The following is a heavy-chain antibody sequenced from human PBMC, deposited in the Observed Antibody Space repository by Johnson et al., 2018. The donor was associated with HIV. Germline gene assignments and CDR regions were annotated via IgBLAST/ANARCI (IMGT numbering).Heavy chain of an antibody. CDR2: INSKSDGGTT. V-gene: IGHV3-15*01. J-gene: IGHJ3*02. CDR1: GFTFSNAW. D-gene: IGHD3-3*01. Sequence: VQLVESGGGLVQPGGSLRLPCAASGFTFSNAWMTWVRQAPGKGLEWVGRINSKSDGGTTDYAAPVRGRFSISRDDSETTVYLQMNSLKIEDTAVYYCTTNFWSGFYPDAFDIWGQGTMVTVSS. CDR3: TTNFWSGFYPDAFDI.